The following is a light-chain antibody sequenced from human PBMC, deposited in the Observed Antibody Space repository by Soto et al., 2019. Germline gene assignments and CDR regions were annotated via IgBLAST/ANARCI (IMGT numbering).Light chain of an antibody. CDR1: QSVSSN. CDR2: GAS. V-gene: IGKV3D-15*01. CDR3: QQYNNWPLT. Sequence: EIVMTQSPATLSVSPGERATLYCRASQSVSSNLAWYQQKPGQAPRLLIYGASIRATGIPARFSGSGSGTEFTLTISSLQSEDFAVYYCQQYNNWPLTFGPGTKVDIK. J-gene: IGKJ3*01.